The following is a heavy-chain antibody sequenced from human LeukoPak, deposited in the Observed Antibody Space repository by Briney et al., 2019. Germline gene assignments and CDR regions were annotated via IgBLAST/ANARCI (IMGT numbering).Heavy chain of an antibody. D-gene: IGHD1-14*01. V-gene: IGHV4-30-4*08. CDR3: ARSREPVVYFDY. CDR2: IYYSGST. CDR1: GGSISSYY. J-gene: IGHJ4*02. Sequence: SETLSLTCTVSGGSISSYYWSWIRQPPGKGLEWIGYIYYSGSTYYNPSLKSRVTISVDTSKNQFSLKLSSVTAADTAVYYCARSREPVVYFDYWGQGTLVTVSS.